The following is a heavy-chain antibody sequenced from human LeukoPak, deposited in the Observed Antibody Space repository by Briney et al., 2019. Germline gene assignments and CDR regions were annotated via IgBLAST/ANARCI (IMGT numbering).Heavy chain of an antibody. Sequence: GGSLRLSCAASGFTFSSYSMNWVRQAPGKGLEWVSSISSSSSSIYYADSVKGRFTISRDNAKNSLYLQMNSLRAEDTAVYYCARVFTEIDYWGQGTLVTVSS. D-gene: IGHD1-14*01. CDR2: ISSSSSSI. CDR3: ARVFTEIDY. J-gene: IGHJ4*02. CDR1: GFTFSSYS. V-gene: IGHV3-21*01.